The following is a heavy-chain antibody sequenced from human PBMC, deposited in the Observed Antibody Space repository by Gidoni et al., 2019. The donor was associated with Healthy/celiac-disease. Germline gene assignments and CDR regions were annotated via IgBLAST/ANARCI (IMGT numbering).Heavy chain of an antibody. CDR3: ARLGAMATGWFDP. CDR2: IYYSGST. Sequence: QVQLQESGPGLVKPSETLSLTCTVSGGSISSYYWSWIRQPPGKGLEWIGYIYYSGSTNPNPSLKSRVTISVDTSKNQFSLKLSSVTAADTAVYYCARLGAMATGWFDPWGQGTLVTVSS. V-gene: IGHV4-59*01. D-gene: IGHD5-18*01. J-gene: IGHJ5*02. CDR1: GGSISSYY.